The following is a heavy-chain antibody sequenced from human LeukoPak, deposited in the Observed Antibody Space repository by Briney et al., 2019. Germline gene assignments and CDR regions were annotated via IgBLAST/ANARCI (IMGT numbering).Heavy chain of an antibody. D-gene: IGHD1-26*01. V-gene: IGHV3-30-3*01. CDR2: ISYDGSNK. Sequence: GGSLRLSCAASGFTFSSYAMHWVRQAPGKGLEWVAVISYDGSNKYYADSVKGRFTISRDNSKNTLYLQMNSLRAEDTAVYYCAKGGSYYFSSHFDYWGQGTLVTVSS. CDR3: AKGGSYYFSSHFDY. CDR1: GFTFSSYA. J-gene: IGHJ4*02.